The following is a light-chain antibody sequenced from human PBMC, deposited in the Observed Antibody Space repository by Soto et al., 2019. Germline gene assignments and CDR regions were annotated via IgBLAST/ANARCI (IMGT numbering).Light chain of an antibody. CDR1: SSAVGSYNH. Sequence: QSALTQPASVSGSPGQSITISCTGTSSAVGSYNHVSWYQQHPGKAPKLMIYEGSKRPSGVSNRFSGSKSGNTASLTVSGLQAEDEAHYYCSSYARSSASVFGGGTKLTVL. V-gene: IGLV2-23*01. CDR2: EGS. J-gene: IGLJ3*02. CDR3: SSYARSSASV.